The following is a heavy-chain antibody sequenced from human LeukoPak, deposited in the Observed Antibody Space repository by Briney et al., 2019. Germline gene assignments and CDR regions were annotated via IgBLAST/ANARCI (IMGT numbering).Heavy chain of an antibody. D-gene: IGHD6-13*01. J-gene: IGHJ4*02. V-gene: IGHV3-30*02. Sequence: PGGSLRLSCAASNFTFGSYGMNWVRHVPGKGLEWGAYISYDGSDKYYTDSVKGRFTISRDNSKNTLYLQMNSMRAEDTAVYYCARAMRQQLSGSAAPPFDYWGQGTLVTVSS. CDR3: ARAMRQQLSGSAAPPFDY. CDR2: ISYDGSDK. CDR1: NFTFGSYG.